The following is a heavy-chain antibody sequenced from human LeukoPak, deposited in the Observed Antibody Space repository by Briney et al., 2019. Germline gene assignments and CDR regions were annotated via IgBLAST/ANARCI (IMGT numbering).Heavy chain of an antibody. Sequence: PGGSLRLSCAASGFTFYDYAMPRLRPAPGKGLVWVSGTNWSNGSIGYADSVRGRFTISRHNAKNSLDLHMKSLRAEDTALYYCAKESGWRGFEYWGQRTLVTVSS. CDR2: TNWSNGSI. V-gene: IGHV3-9*01. J-gene: IGHJ4*02. D-gene: IGHD6-19*01. CDR1: GFTFYDYA. CDR3: AKESGWRGFEY.